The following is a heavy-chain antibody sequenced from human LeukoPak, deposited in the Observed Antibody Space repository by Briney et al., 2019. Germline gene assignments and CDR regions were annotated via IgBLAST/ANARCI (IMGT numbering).Heavy chain of an antibody. Sequence: SETLSLTCTVFGDSITSYYWSWIRQSPGKGLEWIGYIYNSGSTNYNPSLKSRVTISVDTSKNQFSLKLSSVPAADTAMYYCTRSYNWNEVGFDYWGQGTLVTVSS. V-gene: IGHV4-59*08. CDR3: TRSYNWNEVGFDY. J-gene: IGHJ4*02. CDR2: IYNSGST. D-gene: IGHD1-20*01. CDR1: GDSITSYY.